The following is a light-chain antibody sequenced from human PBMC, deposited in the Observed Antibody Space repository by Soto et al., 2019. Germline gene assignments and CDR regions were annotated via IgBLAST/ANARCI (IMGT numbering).Light chain of an antibody. CDR2: SAS. CDR3: LQLNRYPLT. V-gene: IGKV1-9*01. J-gene: IGKJ4*01. Sequence: DIQLTQSPSFLSASVGDRVTITCRASQPISNYLAWYQQKPGKAPELLIYSASTLQSGVPSRFSGSGGGSWTEFSLTIRGLQPDDFATYYCLQLNRYPLTFGGGTKV. CDR1: QPISNY.